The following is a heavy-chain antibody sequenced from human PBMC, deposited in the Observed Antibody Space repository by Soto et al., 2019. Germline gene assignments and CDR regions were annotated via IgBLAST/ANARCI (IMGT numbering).Heavy chain of an antibody. J-gene: IGHJ4*02. CDR1: GGSISSSSYY. CDR2: IFYTGST. CDR3: ASLLLWFGEEHDY. Sequence: SETLSLTCTVSGGSISSSSYYWGWIRQPPGKGLEWIGSIFYTGSTHYNPSLKSRVTISVDTSKNQFSLKVSSVTAADTAVYYCASLLLWFGEEHDYWGQGTLVTVSS. D-gene: IGHD3-10*01. V-gene: IGHV4-39*01.